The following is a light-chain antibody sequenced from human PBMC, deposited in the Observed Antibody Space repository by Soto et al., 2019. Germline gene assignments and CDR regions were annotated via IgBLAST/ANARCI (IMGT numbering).Light chain of an antibody. CDR3: QQYNNWPRAT. J-gene: IGKJ4*01. Sequence: EIVLTQSPGTLALSPGERATLSCRASQSVSNSLAWYQQKPGQPPRLLIYGASSRATGFPARFSGSGSGTEFNLTISSLQSEDFGVYYCQQYNNWPRATFGGGTKVDIK. CDR2: GAS. CDR1: QSVSNS. V-gene: IGKV3-15*01.